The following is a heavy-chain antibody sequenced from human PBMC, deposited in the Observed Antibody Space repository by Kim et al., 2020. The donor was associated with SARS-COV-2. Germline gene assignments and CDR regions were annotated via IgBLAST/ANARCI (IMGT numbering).Heavy chain of an antibody. J-gene: IGHJ4*02. CDR2: INSDGSST. V-gene: IGHV3-74*01. CDR1: GFTFSSYW. Sequence: GGSLRLSCAASGFTFSSYWMHWVRQAPGKGLVWVSRINSDGSSTSYADSVKGRFTISRDNAKNTLYLQMNSLRAEDTAVYYCARVSRAEMATITADYWGQGTLVTVSS. CDR3: ARVSRAEMATITADY. D-gene: IGHD5-12*01.